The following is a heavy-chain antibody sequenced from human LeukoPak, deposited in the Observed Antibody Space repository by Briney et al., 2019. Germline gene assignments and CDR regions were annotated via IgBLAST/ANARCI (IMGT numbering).Heavy chain of an antibody. D-gene: IGHD4-23*01. CDR1: VYTFTGNY. J-gene: IGHJ4*02. CDR3: AWDGGNFGLEY. CDR2: SKPNSDGT. V-gene: IGHV1-2*06. Sequence: ASVKVSCKASVYTFTGNYMHWVRQAPGQGQEWMGRSKPNSDGTNYAQKFQSSVTMTRDTSLSTAYIELSRLRSDDTAVYCCAWDGGNFGLEYWGQGTLVTVSS.